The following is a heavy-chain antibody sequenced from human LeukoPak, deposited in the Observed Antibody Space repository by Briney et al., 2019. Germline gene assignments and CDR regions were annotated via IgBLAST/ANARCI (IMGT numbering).Heavy chain of an antibody. CDR2: ISGSDNNI. Sequence: GGSLRLSCAASGFTFSSYSMNWVRQAPGEGLEWVSYISGSDNNIYYADSVKGRFTISRDNARNSLYLQMNSLRDEDTAVYYCARVHRGYSFGRLDYWGQGTLVTVSS. J-gene: IGHJ4*02. CDR3: ARVHRGYSFGRLDY. CDR1: GFTFSSYS. V-gene: IGHV3-48*02. D-gene: IGHD5-12*01.